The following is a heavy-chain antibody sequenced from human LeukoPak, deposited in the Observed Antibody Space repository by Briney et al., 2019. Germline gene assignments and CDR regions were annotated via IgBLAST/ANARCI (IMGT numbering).Heavy chain of an antibody. J-gene: IGHJ5*02. CDR3: ARAEYCSSTSCYTRLNNWFDP. CDR2: IYHSGST. V-gene: IGHV4-38-2*02. Sequence: SETLSLTCTVSGYSISSGYYWGWIRQPPGKGLEWIGSIYHSGSTYYNPSLKSRVTISVDTSKNQFSLKLSSVTAADTAMYYCARAEYCSSTSCYTRLNNWFDPWGQGTLVTVSS. CDR1: GYSISSGYY. D-gene: IGHD2-2*02.